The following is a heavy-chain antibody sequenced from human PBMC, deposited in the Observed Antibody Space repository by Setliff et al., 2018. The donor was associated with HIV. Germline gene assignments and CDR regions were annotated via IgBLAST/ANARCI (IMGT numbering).Heavy chain of an antibody. CDR1: GYTFTNYA. J-gene: IGHJ6*02. D-gene: IGHD2-2*01. CDR3: AIQYCSSAACVPTAMDV. V-gene: IGHV1-3*01. Sequence: ASVKVSCKASGYTFTNYAMHWVRQAPGQRLEWMGWINAGNGNTKYSRKLQGRVTMTTDTSTSTTYMELKSLRSDETAVYYCAIQYCSSAACVPTAMDVWGQGTTVTVSS. CDR2: INAGNGNT.